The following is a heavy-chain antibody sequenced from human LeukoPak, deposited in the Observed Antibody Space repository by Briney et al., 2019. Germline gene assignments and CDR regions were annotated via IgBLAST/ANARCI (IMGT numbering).Heavy chain of an antibody. CDR1: GITFSSYA. V-gene: IGHV3-23*01. CDR3: AKVVELGATSDYFDY. D-gene: IGHD1-26*01. J-gene: IGHJ4*02. CDR2: ISGSGGST. Sequence: GGSLRLSCAASGITFSSYAMSWIRQAPGKGLEWVSGISGSGGSTYYADSVKGRFTISRDNTKSTLYLQMNSLRAEDTAVYYCAKVVELGATSDYFDYWGQGTLVTVSS.